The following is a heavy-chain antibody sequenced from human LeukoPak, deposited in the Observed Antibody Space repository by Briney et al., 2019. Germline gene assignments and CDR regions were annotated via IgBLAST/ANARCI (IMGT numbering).Heavy chain of an antibody. Sequence: GGSLRLSCAAAGFTFSGHEMNWVRQAPGKGLEWVSYISDGGTTIYYADSVKGRFTISRDNAKNSLYLQMNSLRAEDTAIYYCARGENFLSGTYQRAFDNWGQGTLVTVSS. D-gene: IGHD1-26*01. CDR3: ARGENFLSGTYQRAFDN. V-gene: IGHV3-48*03. CDR1: GFTFSGHE. CDR2: ISDGGTTI. J-gene: IGHJ4*02.